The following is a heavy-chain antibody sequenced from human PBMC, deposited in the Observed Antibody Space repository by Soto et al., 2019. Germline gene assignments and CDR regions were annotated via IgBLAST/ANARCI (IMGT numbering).Heavy chain of an antibody. Sequence: QVQLVESGGGVVQPGRSLRLSCAASGFSFSRYGMHWVRQAPGNGLEWVAVIWFDGSNKYYADSVKGRFTISRDNPKNTLYLQMNSLRAEDTAVYYCTRANYGSGSNYYYGLDVWGQGTTVTVTS. D-gene: IGHD3-10*01. CDR1: GFSFSRYG. V-gene: IGHV3-33*01. J-gene: IGHJ6*02. CDR2: IWFDGSNK. CDR3: TRANYGSGSNYYYGLDV.